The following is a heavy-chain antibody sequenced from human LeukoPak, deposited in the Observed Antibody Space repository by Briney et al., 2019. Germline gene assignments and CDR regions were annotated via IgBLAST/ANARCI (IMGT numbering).Heavy chain of an antibody. CDR1: GFTFSSYG. D-gene: IGHD4-17*01. CDR3: AKDPGRLTTGGWFDP. V-gene: IGHV3-30*18. Sequence: PGGSLRLSCAASGFTFSSYGMHWVRQAPGKGLEGVAVISYDGSNKYYADSVKGRFTISRDNSKNTLYLQMNSLRAEDTAVYYCAKDPGRLTTGGWFDPWGQGTLVTVSS. J-gene: IGHJ5*02. CDR2: ISYDGSNK.